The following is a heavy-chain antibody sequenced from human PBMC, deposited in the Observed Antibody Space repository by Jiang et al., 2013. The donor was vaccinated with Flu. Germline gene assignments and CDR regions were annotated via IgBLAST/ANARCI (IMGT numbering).Heavy chain of an antibody. CDR3: AVTLYYYYGLDV. J-gene: IGHJ6*02. CDR1: TSGVG. V-gene: IGHV2-5*02. D-gene: IGHD4-23*01. CDR2: IYWDDNK. Sequence: TSGVGVGWIRQPQEGLEWLALIYWDDNKRYSPSLKSRLTITKDTSKNQVVLTMTNMDPVDTATYYCAVTLYYYYGLDVWGQGTTVTVSS.